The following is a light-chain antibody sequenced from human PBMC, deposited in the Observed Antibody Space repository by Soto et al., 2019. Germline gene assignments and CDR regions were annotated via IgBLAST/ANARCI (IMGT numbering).Light chain of an antibody. V-gene: IGKV3-11*01. Sequence: EIVLTQSPATLSSSPGERATLTCRASQSISSWFAWYQQKPGKAPRLLIYDASNRATGVPARFSGSGSGTDFTLTISSLQPDDFAAYYCQQHSNCSRTFGQGTKVEIK. CDR2: DAS. CDR1: QSISSW. J-gene: IGKJ1*01. CDR3: QQHSNCSRT.